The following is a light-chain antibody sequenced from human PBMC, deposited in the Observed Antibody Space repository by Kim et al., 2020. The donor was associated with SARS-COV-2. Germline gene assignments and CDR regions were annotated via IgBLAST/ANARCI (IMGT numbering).Light chain of an antibody. CDR1: SLRTYY. Sequence: VALGQTVRITCQGDSLRTYYANWYQQKPGQAPLLVIYGKNNRPSGIPDRFSGSNSGNTASLTITGAQAEDEADYYCNSRDSSGNQVFGGGTQLTVL. J-gene: IGLJ2*01. V-gene: IGLV3-19*01. CDR2: GKN. CDR3: NSRDSSGNQV.